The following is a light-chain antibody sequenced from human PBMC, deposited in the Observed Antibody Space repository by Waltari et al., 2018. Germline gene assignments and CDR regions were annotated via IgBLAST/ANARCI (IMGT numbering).Light chain of an antibody. Sequence: QSGLTQPPSVSGAPGQSVTISCTGSSSNIGAGYDVHWYKQLPGSAPKLLIYGNTKRPSGVPDRFSGSKSGTSASLAITGLQAEDEADYYCQSYDNILTVIFGGGTKVTVL. CDR1: SSNIGAGYD. J-gene: IGLJ2*01. V-gene: IGLV1-40*01. CDR2: GNT. CDR3: QSYDNILTVI.